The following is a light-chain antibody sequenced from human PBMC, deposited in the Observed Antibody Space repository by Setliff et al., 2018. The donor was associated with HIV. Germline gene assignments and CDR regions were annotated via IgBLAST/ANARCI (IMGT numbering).Light chain of an antibody. Sequence: QSALTQSPSVSGTPGQRVTISCSGSNSNIGTTTVNWYQRLPGAAPKLIIYTNSHRPSGVPDRFSGSKSGTSASLAISGLRSEDEAEYYCASWDDSLKVEVFGSGTKGTVL. J-gene: IGLJ1*01. CDR2: TNS. CDR1: NSNIGTTT. V-gene: IGLV1-44*01. CDR3: ASWDDSLKVEV.